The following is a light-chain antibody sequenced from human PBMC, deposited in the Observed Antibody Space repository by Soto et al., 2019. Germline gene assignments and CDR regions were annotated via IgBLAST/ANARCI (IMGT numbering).Light chain of an antibody. Sequence: DIQMTQSPSTLSASVGDRVTITCRASQSISTWLAWYQQKPGKAPNLLIYKASSLGSGVPSRFSGSGSGTEFTLTSSSLQPDDFATYYCQQYINRWTFGQGTKVEIK. J-gene: IGKJ1*01. V-gene: IGKV1-5*03. CDR1: QSISTW. CDR2: KAS. CDR3: QQYINRWT.